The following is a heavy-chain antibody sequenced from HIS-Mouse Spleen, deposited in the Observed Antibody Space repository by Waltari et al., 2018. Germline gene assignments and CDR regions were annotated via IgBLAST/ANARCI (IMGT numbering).Heavy chain of an antibody. J-gene: IGHJ3*02. CDR1: GFTFDDYA. CDR2: ISWDGGST. D-gene: IGHD1-26*01. CDR3: AKDRIVGATGGDAFDI. Sequence: EVQLVESGGVVVQPGGSLRLSCAASGFTFDDYAMHWLRQAPGKGLEWVSLISWDGGSTYYADSVKGRFTISRDNSKNSLYLQMNSLRAEDTALYYCAKDRIVGATGGDAFDIWGQGTMVTVSS. V-gene: IGHV3-43D*03.